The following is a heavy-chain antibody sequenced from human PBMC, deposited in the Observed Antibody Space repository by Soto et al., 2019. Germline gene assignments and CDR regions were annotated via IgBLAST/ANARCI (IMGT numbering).Heavy chain of an antibody. CDR2: INHSGST. CDR1: GGSFSGYY. J-gene: IGHJ4*02. D-gene: IGHD4-17*01. Sequence: SETLSLTCAVYGGSFSGYYWSWIRQPPGKGLEWIGEINHSGSTNYNPSLKSRVTISVDTSKNQFSLKLSSVTAADTAVYYCASRSVTLPFDYWGQGTLVTVSS. V-gene: IGHV4-34*01. CDR3: ASRSVTLPFDY.